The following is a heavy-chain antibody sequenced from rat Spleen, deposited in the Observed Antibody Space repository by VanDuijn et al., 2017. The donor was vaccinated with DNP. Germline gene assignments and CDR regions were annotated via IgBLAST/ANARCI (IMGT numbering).Heavy chain of an antibody. D-gene: IGHD1-10*01. J-gene: IGHJ4*01. CDR2: ISNTGVNT. Sequence: EVQLVESGGGLVQPGRSMKLSCAASGFTFSDYNMAWVRQAPKKGLEWVASISNTGVNTYYSDSVRGRFTISRDNAKSSLYLQMDSLRSEDTATYYCARHRTTSPYYYDMDAWGQGASVTVSS. CDR3: ARHRTTSPYYYDMDA. CDR1: GFTFSDYN. V-gene: IGHV5-25*01.